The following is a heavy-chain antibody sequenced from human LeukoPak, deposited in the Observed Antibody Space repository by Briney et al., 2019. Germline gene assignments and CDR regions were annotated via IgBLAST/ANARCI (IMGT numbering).Heavy chain of an antibody. CDR2: ISAYNGNT. V-gene: IGHV1-18*01. Sequence: GASVKVSCKASGYTFTSYGISWARQAPGQGLEWMGWISAYNGNTNYAQKLQGRVTMTTDTSTSTAYMELRSLRSDDTAVYYCATEPEWGNLGYMDVWGSGTTVTVSS. CDR3: ATEPEWGNLGYMDV. D-gene: IGHD1-26*01. J-gene: IGHJ6*03. CDR1: GYTFTSYG.